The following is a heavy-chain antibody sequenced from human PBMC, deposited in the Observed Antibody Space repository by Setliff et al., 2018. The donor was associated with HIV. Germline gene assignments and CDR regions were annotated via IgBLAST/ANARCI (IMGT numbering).Heavy chain of an antibody. CDR3: ARSTVGAGAAFP. J-gene: IGHJ5*02. V-gene: IGHV4-59*11. D-gene: IGHD1-26*01. CDR1: GDSINTHY. CDR2: ISHSGNT. Sequence: SETLSLTCTVSGDSINTHYWSWIRQPPGKGLEWIGCISHSGNTNFNPSLNSRVTISLDTSKNQFSLRLTSLTAADTAIYYCARSTVGAGAAFPWGRGILVTV.